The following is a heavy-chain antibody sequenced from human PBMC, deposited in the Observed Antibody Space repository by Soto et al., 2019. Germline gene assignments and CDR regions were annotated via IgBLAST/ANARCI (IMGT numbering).Heavy chain of an antibody. Sequence: EVQLVESGGGLVQPGRSLRLSCTASGFTFGDYAMSWFRQAPGKGLEWVGFIRSKAYGGTTEYAASVKGRFTISRDDSKSIAYLQMNSLKTEDTAVYYCTRHFWRATGVKNYYYYYMDVWGKGTTVTVSS. CDR2: IRSKAYGGTT. D-gene: IGHD3-3*02. CDR1: GFTFGDYA. J-gene: IGHJ6*03. V-gene: IGHV3-49*03. CDR3: TRHFWRATGVKNYYYYYMDV.